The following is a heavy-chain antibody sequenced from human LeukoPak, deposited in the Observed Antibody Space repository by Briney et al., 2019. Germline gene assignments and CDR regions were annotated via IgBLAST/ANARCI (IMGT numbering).Heavy chain of an antibody. CDR2: IIPIFGTA. J-gene: IGHJ4*02. CDR3: AREGGSNYYDSSGYEPFDY. V-gene: IGHV1-69*13. Sequence: SLKVSCKASGGTFSSYAISWVRQAPGQGLEWMGGIIPIFGTANYAQKFQGRVTITADESTSTGYMELSSLRSEDTAVYYCAREGGSNYYDSSGYEPFDYWGQGTLVTVSS. CDR1: GGTFSSYA. D-gene: IGHD3-22*01.